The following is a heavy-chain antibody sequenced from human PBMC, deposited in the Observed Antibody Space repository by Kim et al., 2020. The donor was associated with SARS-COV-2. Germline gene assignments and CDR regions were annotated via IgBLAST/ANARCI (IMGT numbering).Heavy chain of an antibody. D-gene: IGHD6-6*01. J-gene: IGHJ5*02. CDR3: ARRSIAERRHWFDP. Sequence: NPSPKRRVTISVDTAKNQVSLKLSAGTAADTAVYYCARRSIAERRHWFDPWGQGTLVTVSA. V-gene: IGHV4-30-2*03.